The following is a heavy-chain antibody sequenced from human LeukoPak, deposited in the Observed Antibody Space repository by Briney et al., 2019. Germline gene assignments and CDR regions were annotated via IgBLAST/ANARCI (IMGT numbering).Heavy chain of an antibody. CDR3: ASRRGSVDY. D-gene: IGHD3-10*01. J-gene: IGHJ4*02. CDR2: INHSGST. Sequence: SETLSLTCAVYGGSFRGYYWSWIRQPPGKGLEWIGEINHSGSTNYNPSLKSRVTISVDTSKNQFSLKLSSVTAADTAVYYCASRRGSVDYWGQGTLVTVSS. V-gene: IGHV4-34*01. CDR1: GGSFRGYY.